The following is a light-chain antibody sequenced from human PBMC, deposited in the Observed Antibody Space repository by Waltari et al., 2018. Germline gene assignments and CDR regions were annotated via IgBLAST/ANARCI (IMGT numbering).Light chain of an antibody. V-gene: IGKV4-1*01. CDR2: WAS. J-gene: IGKJ2*01. CDR1: QSVLYSSDNKNY. CDR3: QQYYSSPHT. Sequence: DIVMTQSPDSLAVYLGERATLNCKSSQSVLYSSDNKNYLAWYQQKPGQPPKLLIYWASTRESGVPDRFSGSGSGTDFTLTISSLQAEDVAVFYCQQYYSSPHTFGQGTKLEIK.